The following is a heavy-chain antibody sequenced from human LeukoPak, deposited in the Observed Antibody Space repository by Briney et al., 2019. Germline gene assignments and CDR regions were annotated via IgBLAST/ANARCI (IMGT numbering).Heavy chain of an antibody. CDR2: MNPNSGNT. V-gene: IGHV1-8*01. CDR1: GYTFTSYD. D-gene: IGHD3-3*01. Sequence: ASVKVSCKASGYTFTSYDINWVRQATGQGLEWMGWMNPNSGNTGYAQKFQGRVTMTRNTSISTAYMELSSLRSEDTAVYYCARGPRLYGFWSGYRTWGQGTLVTVSS. J-gene: IGHJ5*02. CDR3: ARGPRLYGFWSGYRT.